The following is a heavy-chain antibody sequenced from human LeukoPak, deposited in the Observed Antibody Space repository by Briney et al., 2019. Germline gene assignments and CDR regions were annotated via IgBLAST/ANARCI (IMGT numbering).Heavy chain of an antibody. CDR2: INHSGST. CDR1: GGSISSGGYY. J-gene: IGHJ6*01. Sequence: SETLSLTCTVSGGSISSGGYYWSWIRQPPGKGLEWIGEINHSGSTNYNPSLKSRVTISVDTSKDQFSLKVSSVTAADTAVYYCRYYGSGDLPGGMDVWSQGTTVTVSS. CDR3: RYYGSGDLPGGMDV. D-gene: IGHD3-10*01. V-gene: IGHV4-34*01.